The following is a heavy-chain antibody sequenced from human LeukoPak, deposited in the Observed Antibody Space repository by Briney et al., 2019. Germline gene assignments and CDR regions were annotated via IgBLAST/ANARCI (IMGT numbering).Heavy chain of an antibody. Sequence: SVKVSCKASGGTFSSYAISWVRQAPGQGLEWMGGIIPIFGTANYAQKFQGRVTITTDESTSTAYMELSSLRSEDTAVYYCARTLYDFWSGYYLDYWGQGTLVTVSS. CDR2: IIPIFGTA. CDR1: GGTFSSYA. CDR3: ARTLYDFWSGYYLDY. V-gene: IGHV1-69*05. J-gene: IGHJ4*02. D-gene: IGHD3-3*01.